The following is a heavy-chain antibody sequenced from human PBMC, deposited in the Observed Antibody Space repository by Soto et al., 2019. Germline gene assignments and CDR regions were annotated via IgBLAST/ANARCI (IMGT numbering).Heavy chain of an antibody. V-gene: IGHV4-59*01. CDR2: IYYSGST. D-gene: IGHD6-6*01. CDR1: GGSISSYY. CDR3: ARAGYSSSSNWFDP. Sequence: LSLTCTVSGGSISSYYWSWIRQPPGKGLEWIGYIYYSGSTNYNPSLKSRVTISVDTSKNQFSLKLSSVTAADTAVYYCARAGYSSSSNWFDPWGQGTLVTVS. J-gene: IGHJ5*02.